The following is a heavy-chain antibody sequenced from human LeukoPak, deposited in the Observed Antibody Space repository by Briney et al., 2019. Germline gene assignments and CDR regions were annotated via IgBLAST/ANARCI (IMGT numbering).Heavy chain of an antibody. J-gene: IGHJ4*02. D-gene: IGHD2-8*01. CDR2: IRSKANSYAT. CDR3: TRPYPNPSY. V-gene: IGHV3-73*01. Sequence: GGSLRLSCAASGLTFSSYWMRWVRQASGKGLEWVGRIRSKANSYATAYAASVKGRFTISRDDSKNTAYLQMNSLKTEDTAVYYCTRPYPNPSYWGQGTLVTVSS. CDR1: GLTFSSYW.